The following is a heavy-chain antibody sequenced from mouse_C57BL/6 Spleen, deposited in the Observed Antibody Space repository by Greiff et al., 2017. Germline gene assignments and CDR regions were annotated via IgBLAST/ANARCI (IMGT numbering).Heavy chain of an antibody. CDR3: ARGDYGYPYYFDY. J-gene: IGHJ2*01. CDR1: GYAFSSSW. CDR2: IYPGDGDT. D-gene: IGHD2-2*01. V-gene: IGHV1-82*01. Sequence: VQLQESGPELVKPGASVKISCKASGYAFSSSWMNWVKQRPGKGLEWIGRIYPGDGDTNYNGKFKGKATLTADKSSSTAYMQLSSLTSEDSAVYFGARGDYGYPYYFDYWGQGTTLTVSS.